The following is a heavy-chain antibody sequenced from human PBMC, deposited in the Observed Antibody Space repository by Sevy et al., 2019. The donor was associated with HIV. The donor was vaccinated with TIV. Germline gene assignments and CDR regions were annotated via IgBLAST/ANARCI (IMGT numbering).Heavy chain of an antibody. J-gene: IGHJ4*02. CDR2: IPTTGVST. V-gene: IGHV3-23*01. D-gene: IGHD3-10*01. CDR3: ARGWPIYF. Sequence: GGSLRLSCAASGFTFTSSAMNWVRQAPGKGLEWVSTIPTTGVSTFYANSVKGRFTVSRDNSKSTLYLQMNSLRAEDTALYYCARGWPIYFWGQGTLVTVSS. CDR1: GFTFTSSA.